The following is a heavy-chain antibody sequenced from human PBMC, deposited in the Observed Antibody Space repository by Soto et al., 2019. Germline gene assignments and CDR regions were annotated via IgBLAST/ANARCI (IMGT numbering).Heavy chain of an antibody. CDR3: AREIGPTVTDACDI. D-gene: IGHD4-17*01. V-gene: IGHV3-30-3*01. CDR1: GFTFSSYA. CDR2: ISYDGSNK. Sequence: QVQLVESGGGVVQPGRSLRLSCAASGFTFSSYAMHWVRQAPGKGLEWVAVISYDGSNKYYADSVKGRFTISRDNSRNTLYLQLNSLRADDTSAYYCAREIGPTVTDACDIFCQGTMVTVS. J-gene: IGHJ3*02.